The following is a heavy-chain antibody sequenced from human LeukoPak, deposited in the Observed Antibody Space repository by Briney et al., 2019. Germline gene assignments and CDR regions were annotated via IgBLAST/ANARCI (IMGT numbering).Heavy chain of an antibody. CDR2: ISSSSSYI. CDR1: GFTFSSYS. CDR3: ARGVLRLGELSRFYFDY. Sequence: PGGSLRLSCAASGFTFSSYSMNWVRQAPAKGLEWVSSISSSSSYIYYADSVKGRFTISRDNAKNSLYLQMNSLRAEDTAVYYCARGVLRLGELSRFYFDYWGQGTLVTVSS. V-gene: IGHV3-21*01. D-gene: IGHD3-16*02. J-gene: IGHJ4*02.